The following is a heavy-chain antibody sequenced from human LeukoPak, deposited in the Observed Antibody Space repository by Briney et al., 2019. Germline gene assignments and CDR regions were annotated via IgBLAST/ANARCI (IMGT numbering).Heavy chain of an antibody. J-gene: IGHJ4*02. CDR2: IKEDGSEK. CDR1: GFTFSDYW. V-gene: IGHV3-7*01. Sequence: GGSLRLSCAASGFTFSDYWMSWVRQAPGKGLEWVANIKEDGSEKYYVDSVKGRFTISRDNARNSLYLQMNSLRAEDTAVYYCASGRQLGYWGQGTLVTVSS. D-gene: IGHD6-13*01. CDR3: ASGRQLGY.